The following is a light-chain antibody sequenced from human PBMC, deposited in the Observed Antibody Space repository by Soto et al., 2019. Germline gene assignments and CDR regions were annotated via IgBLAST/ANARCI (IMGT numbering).Light chain of an antibody. V-gene: IGKV3-20*01. J-gene: IGKJ5*01. Sequence: IFLTQYPGTLSLSPGERVTLSCGASQSVTTRLDWYQHKPGKAPRLLRSGASSRASGVPVRFSGSGSGTDFTLTISRLQPEDFALYYCQQYGGSPITFGLGTRLEIK. CDR2: GAS. CDR1: QSVTTR. CDR3: QQYGGSPIT.